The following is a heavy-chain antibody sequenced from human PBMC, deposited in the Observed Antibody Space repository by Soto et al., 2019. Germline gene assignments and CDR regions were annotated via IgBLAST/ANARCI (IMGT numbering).Heavy chain of an antibody. CDR2: ISYDGSNK. CDR1: GFIFSSDC. CDR3: AKATGDYDILTGIHSYYYMDV. D-gene: IGHD3-9*01. J-gene: IGHJ6*03. Sequence: PGGSLRLSCAASGFIFSSDCIHWVRQAPGKGLEWVAVISYDGSNKYYADSVKGRFAISRDNSKNTLYLQMNSLRAEDTAVYYCAKATGDYDILTGIHSYYYMDVWGKGTTVTVSS. V-gene: IGHV3-30*18.